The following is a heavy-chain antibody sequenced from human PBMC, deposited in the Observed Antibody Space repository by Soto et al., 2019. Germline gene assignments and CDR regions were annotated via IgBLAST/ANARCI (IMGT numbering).Heavy chain of an antibody. J-gene: IGHJ6*02. V-gene: IGHV3-11*06. CDR2: ISSTSLCT. Sequence: PGGSLRLSCAASGFTFSDYYMSWIRQAPGKGLEWVSYISSTSLCTNHADSVKGRFTISRDNAKHSLYLQMNSLRAEDTAVYYCAREFWSGSYTSNYGMDVWGQGTTVTSP. D-gene: IGHD3-3*01. CDR1: GFTFSDYY. CDR3: AREFWSGSYTSNYGMDV.